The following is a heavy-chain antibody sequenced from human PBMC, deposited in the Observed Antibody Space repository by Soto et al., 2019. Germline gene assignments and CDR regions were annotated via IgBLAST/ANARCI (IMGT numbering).Heavy chain of an antibody. CDR3: ARDNGMPGSFDP. V-gene: IGHV3-48*02. Sequence: QLVESGGGLVQPGGSLRLSCAASGFAFSTYSMNWVRQAPGKGQEWVSYISFSSTTIFYADSVRGRFTISRDNAKNSLYLQMNTLRDEDTAVYYCARDNGMPGSFDPWGQGTLVTVSS. J-gene: IGHJ5*02. CDR2: ISFSSTTI. CDR1: GFAFSTYS. D-gene: IGHD2-2*01.